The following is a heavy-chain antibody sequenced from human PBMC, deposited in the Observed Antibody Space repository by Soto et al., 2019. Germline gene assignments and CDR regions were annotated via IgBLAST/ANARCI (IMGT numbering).Heavy chain of an antibody. V-gene: IGHV4-59*01. Sequence: SETLSLTCTVSGGSISSYYWSWIRQPPGKGLEWIGYIYYSGSTNYNPSLKSRVTMSVDTSKNQFSLKLSSVTAADTAVYYCASCTESGYSSSWSPYYYYYMDVWGKGTTVTVSS. CDR1: GGSISSYY. CDR3: ASCTESGYSSSWSPYYYYYMDV. J-gene: IGHJ6*03. D-gene: IGHD6-13*01. CDR2: IYYSGST.